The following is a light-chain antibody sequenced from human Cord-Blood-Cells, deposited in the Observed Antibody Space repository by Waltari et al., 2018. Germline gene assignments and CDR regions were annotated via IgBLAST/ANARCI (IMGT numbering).Light chain of an antibody. J-gene: IGKJ5*01. CDR2: GAS. Sequence: EIVMTQSPATLSVSPGERATLSCRASQSVSSNLVWYQQKPGQDPRLLIYGASTRATGIPARFSGSGSGTEFTLTISSLQSEDFAVYYCQQYNNWRTFGQGTRLEIK. V-gene: IGKV3-15*01. CDR3: QQYNNWRT. CDR1: QSVSSN.